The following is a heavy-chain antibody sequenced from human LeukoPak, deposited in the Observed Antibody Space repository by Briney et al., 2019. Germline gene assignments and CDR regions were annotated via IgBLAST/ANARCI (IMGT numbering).Heavy chain of an antibody. Sequence: ASVNVSCKASGYTFTSYDINWVRQATGQGLEWMGWMNPNSGNTGYAQKFQGRVTMTRNTSISTAYMELSSLRSEDTAVYYCARQIAAADLYYYYYGMDVWGQGTTVTVSS. J-gene: IGHJ6*02. D-gene: IGHD6-13*01. V-gene: IGHV1-8*01. CDR2: MNPNSGNT. CDR1: GYTFTSYD. CDR3: ARQIAAADLYYYYYGMDV.